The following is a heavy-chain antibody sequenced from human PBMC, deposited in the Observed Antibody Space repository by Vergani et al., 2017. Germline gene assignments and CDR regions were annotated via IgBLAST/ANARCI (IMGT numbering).Heavy chain of an antibody. CDR3: ARFSSGFVA. CDR1: GGPFSGGSHY. Sequence: QVQLHESGPGLVGPSETLSLTCTVSGGPFSGGSHYWSWIRQSAGKGLEWIGRIYNTGGTDYDPSLKTRVTMSVDTSKNQFSLKLASVTAADTAIYYCARFSSGFVAWGPGTPVTVSS. J-gene: IGHJ4*02. D-gene: IGHD5-12*01. V-gene: IGHV4-61*02. CDR2: IYNTGGT.